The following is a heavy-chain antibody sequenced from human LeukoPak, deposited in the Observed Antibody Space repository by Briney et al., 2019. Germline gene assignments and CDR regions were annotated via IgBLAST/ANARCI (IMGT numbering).Heavy chain of an antibody. D-gene: IGHD6-13*01. Sequence: SETLSLTCAVYGGSFSGYYWSWIRQPPGKGLEWIGYIYYSGSTNYNPSLKSRVTISVDTSKNQFSLKLSSVTAADTAVYYCARGYSSSYFFDYWGQGTLVPSPQ. CDR1: GGSFSGYY. V-gene: IGHV4-59*08. J-gene: IGHJ4*02. CDR2: IYYSGST. CDR3: ARGYSSSYFFDY.